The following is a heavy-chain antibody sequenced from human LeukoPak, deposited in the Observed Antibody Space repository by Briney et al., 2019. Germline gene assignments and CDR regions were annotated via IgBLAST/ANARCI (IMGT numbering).Heavy chain of an antibody. J-gene: IGHJ4*02. CDR2: IYTSGST. CDR1: GGSISSYY. D-gene: IGHD4-23*01. Sequence: SETLSLTCTVSGGSISSYYWSWLRQPAGKGLEWIGRIYTSGSTNYNPSLESRVTMSTDMSKNQFSLKLSSVTAAETAVYYCARHQGGNSNFFDYWGQGTLVTVSS. V-gene: IGHV4-4*07. CDR3: ARHQGGNSNFFDY.